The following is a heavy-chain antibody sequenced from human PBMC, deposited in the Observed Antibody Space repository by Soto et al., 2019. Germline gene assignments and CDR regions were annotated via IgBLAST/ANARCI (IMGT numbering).Heavy chain of an antibody. CDR3: ARDSSGWYGFDY. CDR1: GFSLSTSGVG. J-gene: IGHJ4*02. V-gene: IGHV2-5*02. D-gene: IGHD6-19*01. Sequence: SGPTLVNPTQTLTLTCTFSGFSLSTSGVGVGWIRQPPGKALEGLALIYWDDDKRYSPSLKSRLSITKDPSKNQVVLTMTNMDPADTGTYYCARDSSGWYGFDYWGQGTLVTVSS. CDR2: IYWDDDK.